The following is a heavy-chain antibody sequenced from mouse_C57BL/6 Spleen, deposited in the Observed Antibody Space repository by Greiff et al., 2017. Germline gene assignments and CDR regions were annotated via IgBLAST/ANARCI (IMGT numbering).Heavy chain of an antibody. Sequence: VQLQQSGAELMKPGASVKLSCKATGYTFTGYWIEWVKQRPGHGLEWIGEILPGSGSTNYNEKFKGKATFTADTSSNTAYMQLSSLTTEDSAIDYCARGAITTVVGEFAYWGQGTLVTVSA. V-gene: IGHV1-9*01. D-gene: IGHD1-1*01. CDR2: ILPGSGST. CDR3: ARGAITTVVGEFAY. CDR1: GYTFTGYW. J-gene: IGHJ3*01.